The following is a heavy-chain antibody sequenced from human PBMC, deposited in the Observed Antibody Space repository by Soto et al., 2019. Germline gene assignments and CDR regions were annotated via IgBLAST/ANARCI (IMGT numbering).Heavy chain of an antibody. J-gene: IGHJ3*02. CDR3: ARDLGRGGANAFDI. CDR2: INWNGGST. Sequence: GGSLRLSCAASGFTFDDYGMSWVRQAPGKGLEWVSAINWNGGSTGYADSVKGRFTISRDNSKNSLSLQMNSRRAEDTAVYYCARDLGRGGANAFDIWGQGTMVTVSS. D-gene: IGHD3-16*01. CDR1: GFTFDDYG. V-gene: IGHV3-20*04.